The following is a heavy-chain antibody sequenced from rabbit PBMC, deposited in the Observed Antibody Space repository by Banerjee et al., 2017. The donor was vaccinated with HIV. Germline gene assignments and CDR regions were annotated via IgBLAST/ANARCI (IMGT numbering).Heavy chain of an antibody. J-gene: IGHJ4*01. CDR1: GFSLSSSYW. V-gene: IGHV1S40*01. CDR2: IDGGSSGTT. Sequence: QSLEESGGDLVKPGTSLTLTCTASGFSLSSSYWISWVRQAPGKGLEWIGCIDGGSSGTTYYASWAKGRFTISKTSSTTVTLQMTSLTAADTATYFCARGGASGYDPWYFNLWGPGTLVTVS. CDR3: ARGGASGYDPWYFNL. D-gene: IGHD1-1*01.